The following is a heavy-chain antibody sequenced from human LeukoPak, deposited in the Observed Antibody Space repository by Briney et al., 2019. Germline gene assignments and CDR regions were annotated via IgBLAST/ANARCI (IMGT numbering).Heavy chain of an antibody. CDR3: ARAEWFGVVTGAFDI. Sequence: PGACLTLAFAPAGFTFSSYSIDSVRHAPGKGLEWVLSITSSSSYINYVDSMKGRFPFSRNNAKKSLSLQMNRMRAEDTAVYYCARAEWFGVVTGAFDIWGQGTMVTVSS. CDR2: ITSSSSYI. CDR1: GFTFSSYS. D-gene: IGHD3-10*01. J-gene: IGHJ3*02. V-gene: IGHV3-21*01.